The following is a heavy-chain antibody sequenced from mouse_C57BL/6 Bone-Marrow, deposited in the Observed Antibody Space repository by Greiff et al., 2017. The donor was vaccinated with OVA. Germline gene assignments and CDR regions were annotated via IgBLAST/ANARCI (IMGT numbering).Heavy chain of an antibody. CDR3: ARAYYGSYWYFDV. Sequence: EVNVVESGGGLVQSGRSLRLSCATSGFTFSDFYMEWVRQAPGKGLEWIAASRNKANDYTTEYSASVKGRFIVSRDTSQSILYLQMNALRAEDTAIYYCARAYYGSYWYFDVWGTGTTVTVSS. CDR1: GFTFSDFY. CDR2: SRNKANDYTT. D-gene: IGHD1-1*01. J-gene: IGHJ1*03. V-gene: IGHV7-1*01.